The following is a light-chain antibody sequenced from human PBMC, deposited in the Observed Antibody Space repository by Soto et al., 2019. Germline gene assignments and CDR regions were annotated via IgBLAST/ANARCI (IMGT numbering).Light chain of an antibody. Sequence: NFMLTQPHSVSESPGKTVTISCTGSSGSIASNYVQWYQQRPGSAPTTVIYEDNQRPSGVPDRFSGSIDSSSNSASLTISGLNTEDEADYYCQSYDSYSVVFGGGTKLTVL. J-gene: IGLJ2*01. V-gene: IGLV6-57*02. CDR1: SGSIASNY. CDR3: QSYDSYSVV. CDR2: EDN.